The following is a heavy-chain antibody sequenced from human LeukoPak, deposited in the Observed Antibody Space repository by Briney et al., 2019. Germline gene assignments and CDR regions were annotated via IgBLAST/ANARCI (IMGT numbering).Heavy chain of an antibody. CDR2: SRNKANGYTT. J-gene: IGHJ3*02. CDR1: GFTFSDHY. D-gene: IGHD3-10*02. V-gene: IGHV3-72*01. Sequence: GGSLRLSCAASGFTFSDHYMDWVRQAPGKGLEWVGRSRNKANGYTTEYAASVKGRFTISRDDSKNSLYLQVNSLKTEDTALYYCTRRSYVALDIWGQGTMVTVSP. CDR3: TRRSYVALDI.